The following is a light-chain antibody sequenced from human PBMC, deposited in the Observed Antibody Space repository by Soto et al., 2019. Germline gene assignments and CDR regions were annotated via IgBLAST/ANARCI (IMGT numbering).Light chain of an antibody. CDR2: GAS. CDR3: QQYNNWPLT. V-gene: IGKV3D-15*01. CDR1: QSVSSN. J-gene: IGKJ4*01. Sequence: EIVMTQSPATLSVSPGERATLSCRASQSVSSNLAWYQQNPGQAPRLLIYGASTRATGIPARFSGSGSGTEFTLTISSLQSEDFEVYYCQQYNNWPLTFGGGTKVEIK.